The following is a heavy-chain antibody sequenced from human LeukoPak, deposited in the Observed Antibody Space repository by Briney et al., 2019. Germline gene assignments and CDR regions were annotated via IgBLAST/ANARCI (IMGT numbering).Heavy chain of an antibody. CDR1: GYSFSNFW. V-gene: IGHV5-51*01. D-gene: IGHD3-10*01. Sequence: GESLKISCQGSGYSFSNFWIGWVRQMPGKGLEWMGIIYPGDSDTRYSPSFQGQVTISADKSISTAYLQWSSLKASDTAMYYCARQYYYGSGSINWFDPWGQGTLVTVSS. CDR3: ARQYYYGSGSINWFDP. J-gene: IGHJ5*02. CDR2: IYPGDSDT.